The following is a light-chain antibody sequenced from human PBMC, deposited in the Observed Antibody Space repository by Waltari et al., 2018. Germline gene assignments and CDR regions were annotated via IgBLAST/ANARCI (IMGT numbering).Light chain of an antibody. CDR3: QQRSNWPPT. CDR2: GAS. CDR1: QSVSNY. J-gene: IGKJ2*01. Sequence: ETLLTQSPATLSLSPGERATLSCRASQSVSNYLAWYQQNPGQAPRLLIYGASKRATGIPARFSGSGSGTDLTLTIRGLETEDFAVYYCQQRSNWPPTFGQGTKLEI. V-gene: IGKV3-11*01.